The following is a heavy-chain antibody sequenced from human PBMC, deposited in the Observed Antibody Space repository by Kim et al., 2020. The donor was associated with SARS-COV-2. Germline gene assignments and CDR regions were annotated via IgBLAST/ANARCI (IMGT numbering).Heavy chain of an antibody. J-gene: IGHJ4*02. CDR2: MRKNA. V-gene: IGHV3-23*01. Sequence: GGSLRLSCAVSLVTFKNYGKSWGRQAPEKGREGVETMRKNAHFEDAVRGRYTRSRDNTKNTLYLQMNSLSAEDTAVYYCAASSSFYRNYFDYWGQGTLVTVSS. D-gene: IGHD3-22*01. CDR1: LVTFKNYG. CDR3: AASSSFYRNYFDY.